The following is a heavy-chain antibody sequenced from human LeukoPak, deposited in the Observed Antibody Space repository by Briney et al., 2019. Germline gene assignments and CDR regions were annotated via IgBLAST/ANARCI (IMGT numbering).Heavy chain of an antibody. J-gene: IGHJ4*02. D-gene: IGHD6-13*01. CDR3: AKDLSSWYNGVSYFDY. CDR2: IRYDGSNK. CDR1: GFTFSSYG. V-gene: IGHV3-30*02. Sequence: QPGRSLRLSCAASGFTFSSYGMHWVRQAPGKGLEWVAFIRYDGSNKYYADSVKGRFTISRDNSKNTLYLQMNSLRAEDTAVYYCAKDLSSWYNGVSYFDYWGQGTLVTVSS.